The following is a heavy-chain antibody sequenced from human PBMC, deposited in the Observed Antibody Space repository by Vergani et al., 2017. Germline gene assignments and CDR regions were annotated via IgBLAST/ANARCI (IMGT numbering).Heavy chain of an antibody. V-gene: IGHV4-34*01. J-gene: IGHJ6*03. Sequence: QVQLQQWGGGLLKPSETLSLTCVVNGGSFTSYHWTWIRQSPGEGLEWVGDIDHTGRPDYNPSLKSRLTMSVDKSRNQFSLTLNSVTATDTAIYFCARLNTETNGHLDYYYYMDVWVQGTAVTVS. CDR1: GGSFTSYH. D-gene: IGHD4-11*01. CDR3: ARLNTETNGHLDYYYYMDV. CDR2: IDHTGRP.